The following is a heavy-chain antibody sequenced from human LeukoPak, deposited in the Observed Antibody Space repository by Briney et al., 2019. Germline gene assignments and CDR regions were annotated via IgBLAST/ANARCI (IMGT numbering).Heavy chain of an antibody. V-gene: IGHV3-21*06. CDR3: AKETNDRHYDY. Sequence: GGSLSLSCTASGLTFSTSGFNWVRQAPGKGLEWVASIGPTGSDRYNADSIKGRFTISRDNANNFLYLQMNSLRAEDTAVYYCAKETNDRHYDYWGQGPLLTVSS. CDR1: GLTFSTSG. CDR2: IGPTGSDR. D-gene: IGHD1-14*01. J-gene: IGHJ4*02.